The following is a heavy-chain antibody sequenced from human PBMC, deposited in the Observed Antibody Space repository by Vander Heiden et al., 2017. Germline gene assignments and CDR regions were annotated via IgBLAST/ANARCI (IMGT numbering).Heavy chain of an antibody. CDR3: AKEGLWYGGNWFDP. J-gene: IGHJ5*01. V-gene: IGHV3-23*04. D-gene: IGHD3-10*01. CDR2: ISGSGNDA. Sequence: EVQLVASGGGLVQPGGSLRASCEASGCTFRYYDMTWVRQGPGKGLEWVSTISGSGNDADYAGSVKGRFIISRDNSKNTLYLQRNSLRAGDTALYYCAKEGLWYGGNWFDPWGQGTLVTVSS. CDR1: GCTFRYYD.